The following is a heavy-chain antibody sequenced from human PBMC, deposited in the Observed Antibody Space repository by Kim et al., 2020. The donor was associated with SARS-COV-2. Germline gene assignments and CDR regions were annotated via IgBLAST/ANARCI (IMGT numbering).Heavy chain of an antibody. CDR1: GFTFSSYD. Sequence: GGSLRLSCAASGFTFSSYDMHWVRQAPGKGLEWVAVISYDGSNKYYADSVKGRFTISRDNSKNTLYLQMNSLRGEDTAVYYCAKDKPPMRVVGNLDYWGQGTLVTVSS. CDR3: AKDKPPMRVVGNLDY. J-gene: IGHJ4*02. CDR2: ISYDGSNK. D-gene: IGHD3-22*01. V-gene: IGHV3-30*18.